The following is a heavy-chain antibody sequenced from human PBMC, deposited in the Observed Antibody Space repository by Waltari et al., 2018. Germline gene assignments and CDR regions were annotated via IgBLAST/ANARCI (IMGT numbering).Heavy chain of an antibody. V-gene: IGHV3-53*01. CDR2: IDSGGST. Sequence: EVQLVESGGGLIQPGGSLRLSCLASGFPVSSNYMSWVRQAPGKGLEWVSVIDSGGSTYYADSVKGRFTISRDNSKNTLYLQMNSLRAEDTAVYYCARPKSSSWYDAFDIWGQGTMVTVSS. J-gene: IGHJ3*02. CDR3: ARPKSSSWYDAFDI. CDR1: GFPVSSNY. D-gene: IGHD6-13*01.